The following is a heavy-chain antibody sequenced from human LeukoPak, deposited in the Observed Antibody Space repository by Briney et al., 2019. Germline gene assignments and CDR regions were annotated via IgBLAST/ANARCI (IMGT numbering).Heavy chain of an antibody. CDR3: VRQDGDGLYHFDS. J-gene: IGHJ4*02. D-gene: IGHD2-2*02. Sequence: GESLKISCKGSGYSFTNYWIGWVRQMPGEGLEWMGLIYPRDSSARYSPSFQGQVTLSVDKSITTAYLQWTSLKASDTAMYYCVRQDGDGLYHFDSWGQGTLVTVSS. CDR2: IYPRDSSA. CDR1: GYSFTNYW. V-gene: IGHV5-51*01.